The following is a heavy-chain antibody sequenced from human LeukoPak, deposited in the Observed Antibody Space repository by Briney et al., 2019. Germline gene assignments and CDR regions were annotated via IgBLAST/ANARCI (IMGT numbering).Heavy chain of an antibody. Sequence: GASVKVSCKASGYTFTSYDINWVRQATGQGLEWMGWMNPNSGNTGYAQKFQGRVTMTRDTSTSTVYMELSSLRSEDTAVYYCARDLWVAPGLWGQGTLVTVSS. V-gene: IGHV1-8*01. D-gene: IGHD2/OR15-2a*01. CDR1: GYTFTSYD. CDR2: MNPNSGNT. J-gene: IGHJ4*02. CDR3: ARDLWVAPGL.